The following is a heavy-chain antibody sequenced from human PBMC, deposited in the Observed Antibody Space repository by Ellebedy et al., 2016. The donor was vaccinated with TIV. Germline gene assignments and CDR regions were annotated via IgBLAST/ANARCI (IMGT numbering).Heavy chain of an antibody. V-gene: IGHV3-21*01. CDR1: GFTFSSYS. Sequence: PGGSLRLSCAASGFTFSSYSMNWVRQAPGKGLEWVSSITGSAGQMYYADSVKGRFTISRDNAKNSLYLQMNSLRVDDTAVYYCATSRARVYWGQGTLVTVSS. CDR2: ITGSAGQM. J-gene: IGHJ4*02. CDR3: ATSRARVY.